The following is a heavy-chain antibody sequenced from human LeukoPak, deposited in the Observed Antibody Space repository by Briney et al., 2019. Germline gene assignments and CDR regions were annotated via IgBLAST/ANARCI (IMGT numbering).Heavy chain of an antibody. Sequence: SETLSLTCAVYGGSFSGYYWSWIRQPPGKGLEWIGEINHSGSTNYNPSLKSRVTISVDTSKNQFSLKLSSVTAADTAVYYCARGYSGYDFFWFDPWGQGTLVTVYS. CDR3: ARGYSGYDFFWFDP. J-gene: IGHJ5*02. D-gene: IGHD5-12*01. CDR2: INHSGST. CDR1: GGSFSGYY. V-gene: IGHV4-34*01.